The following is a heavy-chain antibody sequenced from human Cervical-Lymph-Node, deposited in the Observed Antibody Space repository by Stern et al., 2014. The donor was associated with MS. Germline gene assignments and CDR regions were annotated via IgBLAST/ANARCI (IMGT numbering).Heavy chain of an antibody. CDR2: IHYSGTT. J-gene: IGHJ3*02. V-gene: IGHV4-30-4*01. CDR1: GASVGGGDWY. D-gene: IGHD1-1*01. Sequence: VQLQESGPGLVKPSQTLSLACAVSGASVGGGDWYWSWIRQPPGKGLEWLGHIHYSGTTYYKPSLKSRLIISLDTSKNQFSLNLTSVTAADTAVYYCAGAIGKYELLESFDMWGQGTMVTVSS. CDR3: AGAIGKYELLESFDM.